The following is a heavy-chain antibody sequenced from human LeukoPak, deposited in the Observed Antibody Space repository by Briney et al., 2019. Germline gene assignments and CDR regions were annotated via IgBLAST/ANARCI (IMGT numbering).Heavy chain of an antibody. D-gene: IGHD5-18*01. CDR1: GFTFSDYY. V-gene: IGHV3-11*04. Sequence: GRSLRPSRAASGFTFSDYYMRWIRHAPGKGLECVSYISSRGSTIYYADSVKGRFTISRDNTKNSLYLQMNSLRAEDTAVYYCARVPALDPYYFDYWGQGTLVTVSS. J-gene: IGHJ4*02. CDR2: ISSRGSTI. CDR3: ARVPALDPYYFDY.